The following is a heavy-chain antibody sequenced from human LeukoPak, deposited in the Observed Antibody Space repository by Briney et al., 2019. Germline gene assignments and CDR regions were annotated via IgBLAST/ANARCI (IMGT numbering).Heavy chain of an antibody. CDR2: IYPGDSDT. CDR1: GYSFTTYW. D-gene: IGHD1-26*01. J-gene: IGHJ4*02. V-gene: IGHV5-51*01. CDR3: ARPRVGAREPWFDY. Sequence: GESLKISCKGSGYSFTTYWIGWLRQMPGKGLEWMGIIYPGDSDTRYSPSFQGQVTISADKSINTAYLQWSSLKASDTAMYYCARPRVGAREPWFDYWGQGTLFTVSS.